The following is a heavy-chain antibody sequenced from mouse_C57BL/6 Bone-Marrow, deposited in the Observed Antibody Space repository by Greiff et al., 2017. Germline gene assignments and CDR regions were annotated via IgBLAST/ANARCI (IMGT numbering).Heavy chain of an antibody. CDR1: GYTFTSYW. Sequence: QVQLQQPGAELVRPGTSVKLSCKASGYTFTSYWMHWVQQRPGQGLEWIGVIDPSDSYTNYNQKFKGKATLTVDTSSSTAYMQLSSLTSGDSAVYYCARRARISGGFAYWGQGTLVTVSA. CDR2: IDPSDSYT. V-gene: IGHV1-59*01. J-gene: IGHJ3*01. D-gene: IGHD3-3*01. CDR3: ARRARISGGFAY.